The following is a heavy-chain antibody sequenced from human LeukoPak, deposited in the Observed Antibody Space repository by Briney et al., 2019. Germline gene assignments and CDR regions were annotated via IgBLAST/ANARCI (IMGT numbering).Heavy chain of an antibody. V-gene: IGHV4-34*01. CDR3: ARARGFYYDSSGYYYFDY. CDR2: INHSGST. CDR1: GGSFSGYY. D-gene: IGHD3-22*01. J-gene: IGHJ4*02. Sequence: SETLSLTCAVYGGSFSGYYWSWIRQPPGKGLEWIGEINHSGSTNYNPSLKSRVTISVDTSKNQFSLKLSPVTAADTAVYYCARARGFYYDSSGYYYFDYWGQGTLVTVSS.